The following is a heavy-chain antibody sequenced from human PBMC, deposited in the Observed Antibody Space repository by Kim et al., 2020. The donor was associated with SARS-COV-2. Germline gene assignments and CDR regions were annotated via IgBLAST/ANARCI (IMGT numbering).Heavy chain of an antibody. V-gene: IGHV5-51*01. CDR2: IYPGDSDT. CDR3: ARQSHNSSIWYWVFDY. J-gene: IGHJ4*02. D-gene: IGHD6-13*01. CDR1: GYSFTSYW. Sequence: GESLKISCKGSGYSFTSYWIGWVRQMPGKGLEWMGIIYPGDSDTRYSPSFQGQVTISADKSISTAYLQWSSLKASDTAMYYCARQSHNSSIWYWVFDYWGQGTLVTVSS.